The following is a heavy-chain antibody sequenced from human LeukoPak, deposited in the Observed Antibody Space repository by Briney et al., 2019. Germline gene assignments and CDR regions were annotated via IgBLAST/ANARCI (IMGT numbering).Heavy chain of an antibody. D-gene: IGHD2-21*02. CDR1: GGSISSSGYY. J-gene: IGHJ4*02. V-gene: IGHV4-39*01. CDR3: ATPPLHCGY. Sequence: SETLSLTCTVSGGSISSSGYYWGWSPPPPGKGLEWICSIYCSGSAEYNPSLKSRVTISVDTSKNQFARKLRSVTAADTTVYYCATPPLHCGYWGQGTRVTVSS. CDR2: IYCSGSA.